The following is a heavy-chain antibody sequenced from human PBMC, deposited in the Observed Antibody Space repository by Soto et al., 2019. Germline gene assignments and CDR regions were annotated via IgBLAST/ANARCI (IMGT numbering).Heavy chain of an antibody. CDR1: GSSFSNFY. CDR3: ARGGIQLSYAFDY. CDR2: IDTSGAT. J-gene: IGHJ4*02. V-gene: IGHV4-4*07. Sequence: SETLSLTCSVSGSSFSNFYWSWIRQPAGKGLEWIGRIDTSGATSYNPSLKSRVRMSVDTSQSQMSLSLTSVTAADTAVYYCARGGIQLSYAFDYWGQVILVTVSS. D-gene: IGHD3-10*01.